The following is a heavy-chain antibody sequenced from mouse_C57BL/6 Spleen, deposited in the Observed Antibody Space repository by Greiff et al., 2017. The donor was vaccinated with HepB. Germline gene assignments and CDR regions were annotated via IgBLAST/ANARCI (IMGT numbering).Heavy chain of an antibody. CDR1: GFTFSSYA. V-gene: IGHV5-4*01. D-gene: IGHD2-4*01. CDR3: AGDATRIVPDDYSGGFAY. J-gene: IGHJ3*01. CDR2: ISDGGSYT. Sequence: EVHLVESGGGLVKPGGSLKLSCAASGFTFSSYAMSWVRQTPEKRLEWVATISDGGSYTYYPDNVKGRFTISRDNAKNNLYLQMSQLKCEDTAMYYWAGDATRIVPDDYSGGFAYGGQGPLFTVS.